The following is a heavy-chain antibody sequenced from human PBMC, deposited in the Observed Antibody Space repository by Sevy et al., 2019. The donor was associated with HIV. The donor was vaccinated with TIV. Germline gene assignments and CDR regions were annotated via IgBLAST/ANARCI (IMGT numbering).Heavy chain of an antibody. J-gene: IGHJ4*02. CDR1: GGTFSSYA. V-gene: IGHV1-69*13. CDR2: IIPIFGAA. D-gene: IGHD3-10*01. CDR3: AKALYGSGSYYNLGY. Sequence: ASVKVSCKASGGTFSSYAISWVRQAPGQGLEWMGGIIPIFGAANYAQNFQGRVTITADESTSTVYMELSSLRSEDTAVYYCAKALYGSGSYYNLGYWGQGTLVTVSS.